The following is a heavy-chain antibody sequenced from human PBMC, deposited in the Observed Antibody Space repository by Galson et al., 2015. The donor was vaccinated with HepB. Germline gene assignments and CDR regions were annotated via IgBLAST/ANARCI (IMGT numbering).Heavy chain of an antibody. Sequence: LRLSCAASEFTFSTYPMHWVRQAPGKGLEWVAIISYGGSNKYYADSVKGRFTISRDNSKNTLYLQMNSLRADDTAVYYCARGLDQLLMYYGMDFWGQGTTVTVSS. D-gene: IGHD3/OR15-3a*01. V-gene: IGHV3-30*04. CDR1: EFTFSTYP. CDR3: ARGLDQLLMYYGMDF. CDR2: ISYGGSNK. J-gene: IGHJ6*02.